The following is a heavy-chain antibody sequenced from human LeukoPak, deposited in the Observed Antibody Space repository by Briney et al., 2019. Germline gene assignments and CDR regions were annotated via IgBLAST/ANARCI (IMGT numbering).Heavy chain of an antibody. D-gene: IGHD2-15*01. V-gene: IGHV4-30-4*01. CDR2: IYYSGST. Sequence: SETLSLTCTVSGGSISSGDYYWSWIRQPPGKGLEGIVYIYYSGSTYDSPARKSRITISVDTSKNQFSLKLSSVTAADTAVYYCARDPSKYCSGGSCYSGDAFDIWGQGTIVTVSS. CDR3: ARDPSKYCSGGSCYSGDAFDI. J-gene: IGHJ3*02. CDR1: GGSISSGDYY.